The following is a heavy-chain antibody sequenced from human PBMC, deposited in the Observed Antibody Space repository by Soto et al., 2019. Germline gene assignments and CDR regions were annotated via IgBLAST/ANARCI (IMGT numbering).Heavy chain of an antibody. J-gene: IGHJ6*02. CDR1: GYTFSDFD. CDR3: ARGNPINYAGFDV. D-gene: IGHD3-16*01. Sequence: QAHLEQSGAEVKRPGASVKVSCKASGYTFSDFDINWLRQASGQGPEWMGWMNAKSGDTFFAQRFQGKFRMTWDTSLSTAYMEVGSLTSDDTAMYYCARGNPINYAGFDVWGQGTTVAVSS. V-gene: IGHV1-8*01. CDR2: MNAKSGDT.